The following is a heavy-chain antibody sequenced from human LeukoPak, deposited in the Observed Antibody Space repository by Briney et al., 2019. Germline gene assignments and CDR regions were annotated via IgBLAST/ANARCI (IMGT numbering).Heavy chain of an antibody. D-gene: IGHD1-14*01. J-gene: IGHJ6*03. CDR1: GYTFTGYY. V-gene: IGHV1-2*02. Sequence: ASVKVSCKASGYTFTGYYMHWVRQAPGQGLEWMGWINPNSGGTNYAQKFQGRVTMTRDTSISTAYMELSRLRSDDTAVYYCAREGGPGPGYYYYYMDVWGKGTTVTVSS. CDR2: INPNSGGT. CDR3: AREGGPGPGYYYYYMDV.